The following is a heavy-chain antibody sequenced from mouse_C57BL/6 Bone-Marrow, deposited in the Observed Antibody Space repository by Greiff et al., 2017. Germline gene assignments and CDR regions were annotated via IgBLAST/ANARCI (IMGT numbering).Heavy chain of an antibody. V-gene: IGHV1-19*01. CDR2: INPYNGGT. D-gene: IGHD1-1*01. CDR1: GYTFTDYY. Sequence: VQLQQSGPVLVKPGASVKMSCKASGYTFTDYYMNWVKQSHGKSLEWIGVINPYNGGTSYNQKFKGKATLTVDKSSSTAYMELNSLTSEDSAVYYCARRGDYYGSFYYYAMDYWGQGTSVTVSS. J-gene: IGHJ4*01. CDR3: ARRGDYYGSFYYYAMDY.